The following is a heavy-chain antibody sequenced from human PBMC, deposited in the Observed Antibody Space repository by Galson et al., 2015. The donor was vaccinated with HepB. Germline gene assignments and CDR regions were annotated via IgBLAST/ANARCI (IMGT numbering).Heavy chain of an antibody. CDR2: ISYDGSNK. CDR1: GFTFSSYA. D-gene: IGHD6-19*01. Sequence: SLRLSCAASGFTFSSYAMHWVRQAPGKGLEWVAVISYDGSNKYYADSVKGRFTISRDNSKNTLYLQMNSLRAEDTAVYYCARAGYSSGRYYFDYWGQGTLVTVSS. V-gene: IGHV3-30-3*01. J-gene: IGHJ4*02. CDR3: ARAGYSSGRYYFDY.